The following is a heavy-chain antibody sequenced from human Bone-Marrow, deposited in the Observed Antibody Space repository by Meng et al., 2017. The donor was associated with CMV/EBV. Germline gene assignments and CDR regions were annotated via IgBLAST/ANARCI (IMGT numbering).Heavy chain of an antibody. V-gene: IGHV1-69*05. CDR1: GGTFKSFT. CDR2: IIAFFGTA. D-gene: IGHD2/OR15-2a*01. Sequence: TVKVSCKVSGGTFKSFTITWVRQAPGQGLEWMGAIIAFFGTADYAQKFQDRVTITTDASTSTAYIEVSSLRSEDTAVYYCASGSTTLTYYYYYYGKDVWGQGTTVTVSS. J-gene: IGHJ6*02. CDR3: ASGSTTLTYYYYYYGKDV.